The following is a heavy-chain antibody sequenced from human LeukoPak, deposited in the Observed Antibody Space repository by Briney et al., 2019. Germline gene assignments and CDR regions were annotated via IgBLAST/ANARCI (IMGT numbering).Heavy chain of an antibody. J-gene: IGHJ4*02. D-gene: IGHD6-13*01. CDR3: AKEMGSWCFEGNTTFDY. CDR1: GFTFSSYA. V-gene: IGHV3-23*01. Sequence: GGSLRLSCAASGFTFSSYAMSWVRQAPGKGLEWVSAISGSGGSTYYADSVKGRFTISRDNSKNTLYLQMNSLRAEDTAVYYCAKEMGSWCFEGNTTFDYWGQGTLVTVSS. CDR2: ISGSGGST.